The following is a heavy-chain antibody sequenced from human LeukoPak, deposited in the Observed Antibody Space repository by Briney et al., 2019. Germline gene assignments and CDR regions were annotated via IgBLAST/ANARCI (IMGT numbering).Heavy chain of an antibody. CDR1: GGAFSSYA. J-gene: IGHJ4*02. V-gene: IGHV1-69*13. CDR3: ARDRHYCDGEYYFDY. D-gene: IGHD3-22*01. Sequence: ASVKVSCKASGGAFSSYAISWVRQAPGQGLEWMGGIIPIFGTANYAQKFQGRVTITADESTSTAYMELSSLRSEDTAVYYCARDRHYCDGEYYFDYWGQGTLVTVSS. CDR2: IIPIFGTA.